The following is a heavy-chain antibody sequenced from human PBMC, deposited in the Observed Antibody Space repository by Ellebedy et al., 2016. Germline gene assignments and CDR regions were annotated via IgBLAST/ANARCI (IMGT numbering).Heavy chain of an antibody. CDR3: AKVFAGLRDYGMDV. J-gene: IGHJ6*02. D-gene: IGHD3-16*01. Sequence: GGSLRLSXTASAFTLTTDAMSWVRQAPGKGLEWVSTRGYRGDDFYADSVKGRFTISRDSSTNTLFLQMNSLRDEDTAVYYCAKVFAGLRDYGMDVWGQGTTVTVSS. CDR2: RGYRGDD. CDR1: AFTLTTDA. V-gene: IGHV3-23*01.